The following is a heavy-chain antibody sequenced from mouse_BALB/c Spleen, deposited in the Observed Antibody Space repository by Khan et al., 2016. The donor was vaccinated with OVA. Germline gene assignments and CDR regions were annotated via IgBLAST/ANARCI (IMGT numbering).Heavy chain of an antibody. CDR3: ARDGAYYRNDGWFAY. Sequence: VQLQESGAELARPGASVKMSRKASGYTFTSYTIHWIKQRPGQGLEWIGYINPSSGYTNYNQKFKDKATLTADKSSTTAYMQLSSLTSDDSAVYYCARDGAYYRNDGWFAYWGQGTLVTVSA. J-gene: IGHJ3*01. CDR2: INPSSGYT. D-gene: IGHD2-14*01. CDR1: GYTFTSYT. V-gene: IGHV1-4*01.